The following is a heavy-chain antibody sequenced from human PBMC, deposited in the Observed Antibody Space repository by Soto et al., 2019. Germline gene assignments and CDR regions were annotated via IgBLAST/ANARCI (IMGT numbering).Heavy chain of an antibody. CDR3: ARDLRRNSGSYFDY. D-gene: IGHD1-26*01. CDR2: INANSGNT. Sequence: GASVKVSSKASGYTFTSYDINWLRQARGQGLEWIGWINANSGNTDYAQKFQGRVTMTRNTSTSTAYMELSSLRAEDTAIYYCARDLRRNSGSYFDYWGQGTPVTVS. CDR1: GYTFTSYD. J-gene: IGHJ4*02. V-gene: IGHV1-8*01.